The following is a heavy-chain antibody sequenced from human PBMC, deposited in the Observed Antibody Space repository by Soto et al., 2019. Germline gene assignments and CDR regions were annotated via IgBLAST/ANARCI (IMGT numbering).Heavy chain of an antibody. V-gene: IGHV4-59*01. D-gene: IGHD4-4*01. CDR2: IYYSGST. Sequence: QVQLQESGPGLVKPSETLSLTCTVSGGSISSYYWSWIRQPPGKGLEWIGYIYYSGSTNYNPAPESGVNKSVDTSKNKPSLNLSSVTAADTALYYCARGGGIESNYYFDYSGQRTLVIVAS. J-gene: IGHJ4*02. CDR1: GGSISSYY. CDR3: ARGGGIESNYYFDY.